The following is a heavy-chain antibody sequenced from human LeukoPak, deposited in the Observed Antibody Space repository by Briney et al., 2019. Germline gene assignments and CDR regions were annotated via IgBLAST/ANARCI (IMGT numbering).Heavy chain of an antibody. V-gene: IGHV1-2*02. D-gene: IGHD3-16*02. J-gene: IGHJ4*02. CDR3: ARANVWGSYRLDY. CDR1: GYTFTGYF. Sequence: ASVKVSCKAAGYTFTGYFMHWVRQAPGQGLEWMGWINPNSGGTKYAQKFQGRVTMTRDTSISTAYMELSRLRSDDTAVYYCARANVWGSYRLDYWGQGTLVTVSS. CDR2: INPNSGGT.